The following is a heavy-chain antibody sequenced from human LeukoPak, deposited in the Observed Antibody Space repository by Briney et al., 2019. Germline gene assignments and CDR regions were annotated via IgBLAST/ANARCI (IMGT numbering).Heavy chain of an antibody. J-gene: IGHJ4*02. Sequence: PGRSLRLSCAASGFTFSSYAMHWVRQAPGKGLEWVAVISYDGSNKYYADSVKGRFTISRDNSKNTLYLQMNSLRAEDTAVYYCAGDRDCGGDCYSAPDYWGQGTLVTVSS. V-gene: IGHV3-30-3*01. CDR1: GFTFSSYA. CDR3: AGDRDCGGDCYSAPDY. D-gene: IGHD2-21*02. CDR2: ISYDGSNK.